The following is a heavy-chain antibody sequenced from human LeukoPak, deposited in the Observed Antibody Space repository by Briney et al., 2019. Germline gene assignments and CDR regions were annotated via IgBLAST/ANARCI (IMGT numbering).Heavy chain of an antibody. D-gene: IGHD6-13*01. CDR2: INSDGSIT. V-gene: IGHV3-74*01. CDR3: ARDHPSIAAAGPFDY. CDR1: GFTFSSYW. J-gene: IGHJ4*02. Sequence: GGSLRLSCAASGFTFSSYWMHWVRQAPGKGLVWVSRINSDGSITSYADSVKGRFAISRDNSKNTLYLQMNSLRAEDTAVYYCARDHPSIAAAGPFDYWGQGTLVTVSS.